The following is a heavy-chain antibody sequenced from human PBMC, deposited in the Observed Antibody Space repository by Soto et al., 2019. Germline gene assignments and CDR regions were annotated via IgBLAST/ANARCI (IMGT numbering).Heavy chain of an antibody. D-gene: IGHD2-8*01. CDR3: ARGYCTNSVCNPIKHYYMDV. Sequence: ASVKVSCKASGYTFTSYAIHWVRQAPGQRLERMGWINAGNGNTKYSQKFQGRVTITRDTSARTAYMELSSLRSEDTAVYYCARGYCTNSVCNPIKHYYMDVWGKGTTVTVSS. CDR2: INAGNGNT. CDR1: GYTFTSYA. J-gene: IGHJ6*03. V-gene: IGHV1-3*01.